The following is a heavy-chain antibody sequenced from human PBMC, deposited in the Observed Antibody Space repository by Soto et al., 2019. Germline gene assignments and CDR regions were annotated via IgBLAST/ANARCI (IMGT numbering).Heavy chain of an antibody. CDR1: GFTFSSYG. D-gene: IGHD3-16*01. Sequence: GESLRLSCAASGFTFSSYGMHWVRQAPGKGLEWVAVIWYDGSNKYYADSVKGRFTISRDNSKNTLYLQMNSLRAEDTAVYYCARDMSHYYYYGMDVWGQGTTVTVSS. V-gene: IGHV3-33*01. CDR3: ARDMSHYYYYGMDV. CDR2: IWYDGSNK. J-gene: IGHJ6*02.